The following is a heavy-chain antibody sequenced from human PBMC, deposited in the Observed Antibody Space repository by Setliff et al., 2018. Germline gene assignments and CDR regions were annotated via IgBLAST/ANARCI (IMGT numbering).Heavy chain of an antibody. V-gene: IGHV1-18*01. CDR3: ARHGSSGKFDASDI. CDR1: GYTFTSYD. D-gene: IGHD3-10*01. CDR2: IVTYNDDT. Sequence: ASVKVSCKASGYTFTSYDINWVRQATGQGLEWMGRIVTYNDDTYYPRKFQGRVTMTTDTSTSTAYMELRSLTSDDTAVYYCARHGSSGKFDASDIWGQGTMVTVSS. J-gene: IGHJ3*02.